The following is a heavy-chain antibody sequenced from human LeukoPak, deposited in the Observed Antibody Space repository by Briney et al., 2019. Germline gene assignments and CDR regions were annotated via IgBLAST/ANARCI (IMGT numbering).Heavy chain of an antibody. Sequence: PSETPSLTCTVSGGSISSYYWSWIRQPPGKGLEWIGYIYYSGSTNYNPSLKSRVTISVDTSKNQFSLKLSSVTAADTAVYYCAIRRDGYNYDYWGQGTLVTVSS. CDR3: AIRRDGYNYDY. J-gene: IGHJ4*02. D-gene: IGHD5-24*01. CDR1: GGSISSYY. V-gene: IGHV4-59*08. CDR2: IYYSGST.